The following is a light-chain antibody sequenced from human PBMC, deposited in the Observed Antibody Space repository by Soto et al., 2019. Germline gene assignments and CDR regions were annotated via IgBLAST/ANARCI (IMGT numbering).Light chain of an antibody. CDR1: QSVSSNF. CDR2: GIS. V-gene: IGKV3-20*01. CDR3: QQYAASPRT. Sequence: EIVLTQSPDSLSLSPGERATLSRRASQSVSSNFFAWYQQKPGQAPRLLIHGISIRATGTPDRFSGSGSETDFTLTISRLEPEDFAIYYCQQYAASPRTFGRGTKLEI. J-gene: IGKJ2*01.